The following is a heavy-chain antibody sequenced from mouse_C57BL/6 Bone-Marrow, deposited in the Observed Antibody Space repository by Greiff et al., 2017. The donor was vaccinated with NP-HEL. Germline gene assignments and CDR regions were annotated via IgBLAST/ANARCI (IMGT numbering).Heavy chain of an antibody. J-gene: IGHJ2*01. V-gene: IGHV5-4*01. CDR1: GFTFSSYA. D-gene: IGHD4-1*01. Sequence: EVQLVESGGGLVKPGGSLKLSCAASGFTFSSYAMSWVRQTPEKRLEWVATISDGGSYTYYPDNVKGRFTISRDNAKNNLYLQMSHLKSEDTAMYYCARVSNWDAGYYFDYWGQGTTLTVSS. CDR3: ARVSNWDAGYYFDY. CDR2: ISDGGSYT.